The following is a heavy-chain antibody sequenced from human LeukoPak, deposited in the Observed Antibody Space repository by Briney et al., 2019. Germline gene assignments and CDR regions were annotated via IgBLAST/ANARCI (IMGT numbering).Heavy chain of an antibody. CDR3: AGQGYSGNYLDALDI. J-gene: IGHJ3*02. CDR1: GFTFSSYE. Sequence: GGSLRLSCAASGFTFSSYEMNWVRQAPGKGLEWVSYITSSGSTIYYADSVKGRFTISRDNAKNSLYLQMNSLRAEDTAVYYCAGQGYSGNYLDALDIWGQGTMVTVSS. CDR2: ITSSGSTI. D-gene: IGHD1-26*01. V-gene: IGHV3-48*03.